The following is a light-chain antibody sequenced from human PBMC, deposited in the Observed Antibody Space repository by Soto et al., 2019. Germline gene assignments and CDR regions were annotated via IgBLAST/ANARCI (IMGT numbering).Light chain of an antibody. Sequence: DIHMTQSPSSLSASIGHIVIITCRGSQDIGTYLNWYQHKPAKAPKHLIYAASSLQTGVPSSFTGSGSGTEFTLTIDSLKTEDFANYYCQQSYTTPRITFGQGTRLEIK. CDR3: QQSYTTPRIT. CDR1: QDIGTY. CDR2: AAS. V-gene: IGKV1-39*01. J-gene: IGKJ5*01.